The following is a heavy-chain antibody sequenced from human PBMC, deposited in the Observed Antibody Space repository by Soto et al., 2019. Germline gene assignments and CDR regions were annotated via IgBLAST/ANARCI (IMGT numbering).Heavy chain of an antibody. CDR1: GGSISSSSYY. D-gene: IGHD3-3*01. CDR3: ASLYYDFWSGYYAGWFDP. Sequence: LSLTCTVSGGSISSSSYYWGWIRQPPGKGLEWIGSIYYSGSTYYNPSLKSRVTISVDTSKNQFSLKLSSVTAADTAVYYCASLYYDFWSGYYAGWFDPWGQGTLVTVSS. J-gene: IGHJ5*02. V-gene: IGHV4-39*01. CDR2: IYYSGST.